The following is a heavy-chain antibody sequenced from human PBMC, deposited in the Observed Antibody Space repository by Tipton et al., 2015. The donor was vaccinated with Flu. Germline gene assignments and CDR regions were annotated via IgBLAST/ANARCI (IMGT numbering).Heavy chain of an antibody. D-gene: IGHD3-22*01. Sequence: SRVTISVDTSKKQFSLQLTSVTAADTAVYYCARIDRGRFDDWGQGILVTVSS. CDR3: ARIDRGRFDD. J-gene: IGHJ4*02. V-gene: IGHV4-39*07.